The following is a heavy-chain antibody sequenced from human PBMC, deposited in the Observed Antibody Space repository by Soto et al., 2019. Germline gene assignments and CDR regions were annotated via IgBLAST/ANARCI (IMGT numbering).Heavy chain of an antibody. D-gene: IGHD6-13*01. Sequence: GGSLRLPCAASGFTFVSHARSWVLQAPGKGLEWVSAISGSGGSTYYADSVKGRFTISRDNSKNTLYLQMNSLRAEDTAVYYCAIDYRVEEQQLFWGQGTLVTVSS. CDR3: AIDYRVEEQQLF. CDR1: GFTFVSHA. J-gene: IGHJ4*01. CDR2: ISGSGGST. V-gene: IGHV3-23*01.